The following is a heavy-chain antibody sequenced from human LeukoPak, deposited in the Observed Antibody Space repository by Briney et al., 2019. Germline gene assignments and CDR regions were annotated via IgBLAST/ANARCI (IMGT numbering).Heavy chain of an antibody. D-gene: IGHD5-24*01. Sequence: GGSLRLSCAAAGFTFSSYEMNWVRQAPGKGLEFVSYIITPCTTLYYAPSVNPPFTISRDNAKNSLYLQMNSLRAEDTAFYYCARVRDGSQDYWGQGTLVTVSS. CDR2: IITPCTTL. CDR1: GFTFSSYE. CDR3: ARVRDGSQDY. V-gene: IGHV3-48*03. J-gene: IGHJ4*02.